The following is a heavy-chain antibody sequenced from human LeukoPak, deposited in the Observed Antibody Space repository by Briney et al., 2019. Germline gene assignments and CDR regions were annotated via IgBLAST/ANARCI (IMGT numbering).Heavy chain of an antibody. CDR1: GFTFSSYT. D-gene: IGHD3-22*01. Sequence: GGSLRLSCTASGFTFSSYTMNWVRQAPGKGLEWVSYIGSTSSTIYYADSVKGRFTISRDNAKNSLYLQMNSLRAEDTAVYYCARDHHRRLYDSQARDTFDIWGQGTMVTVSS. V-gene: IGHV3-48*01. CDR3: ARDHHRRLYDSQARDTFDI. J-gene: IGHJ3*02. CDR2: IGSTSSTI.